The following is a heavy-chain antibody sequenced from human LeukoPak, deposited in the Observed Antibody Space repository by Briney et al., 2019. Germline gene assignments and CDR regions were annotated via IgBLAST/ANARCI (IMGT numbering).Heavy chain of an antibody. V-gene: IGHV4-4*07. Sequence: SETLSLTCTVSGGSISSYDWSWIRQPAGKGLEWIGRIYSSGSTNYNPSLKSRVTMSVDTSKNQFSLKPSSVTAADTAVYYCARDLSRGNGVFYFDYWGQGTLVTVSS. J-gene: IGHJ4*02. CDR1: GGSISSYD. CDR2: IYSSGST. D-gene: IGHD1-1*01. CDR3: ARDLSRGNGVFYFDY.